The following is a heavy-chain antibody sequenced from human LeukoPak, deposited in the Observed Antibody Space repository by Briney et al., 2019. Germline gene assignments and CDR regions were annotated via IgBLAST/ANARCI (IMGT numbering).Heavy chain of an antibody. Sequence: SQTLSLSCAISGDSVSSNSAAWNWIRQSPSRGLEWLGRTDYRSKWYNDYAVSVKSRLTINPDTSKNQFSLQLNSVTTEDTAVNYYARGGRLSTYYYYYMDVWGKGTTVTVSS. J-gene: IGHJ6*03. CDR3: ARGGRLSTYYYYYMDV. V-gene: IGHV6-1*01. CDR1: GDSVSSNSAA. CDR2: TDYRSKWYN. D-gene: IGHD3-16*02.